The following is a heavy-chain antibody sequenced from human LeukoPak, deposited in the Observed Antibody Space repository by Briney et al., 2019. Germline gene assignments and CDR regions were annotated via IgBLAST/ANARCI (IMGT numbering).Heavy chain of an antibody. D-gene: IGHD1-26*01. Sequence: ASVKVSCKASRYTFTSYYIHWVRQAPGQGLEWMGIINPSIGSTIYSQKFQGRVTMTRDTSTSTVYMELSSLKSGDTAVFYCAISGNYFRPFDYWGQGTLVSVSS. J-gene: IGHJ4*02. CDR1: RYTFTSYY. CDR3: AISGNYFRPFDY. V-gene: IGHV1-46*01. CDR2: INPSIGST.